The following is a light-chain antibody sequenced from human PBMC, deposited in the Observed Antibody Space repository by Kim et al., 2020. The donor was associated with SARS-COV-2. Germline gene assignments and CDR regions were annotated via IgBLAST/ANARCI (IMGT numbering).Light chain of an antibody. CDR2: DVS. CDR3: CSYAGSYGIQ. CDR1: SSDVGGYNY. V-gene: IGLV2-11*01. J-gene: IGLJ3*02. Sequence: QSALTQPRSVSGSPGQSVTISCTGTSSDVGGYNYVSWYQQHPGKAPKLMIYDVSKRPSGVPDRFSGSKSGNTASLTISGLQAEDEADYYCCSYAGSYGIQFGGGTQLTVL.